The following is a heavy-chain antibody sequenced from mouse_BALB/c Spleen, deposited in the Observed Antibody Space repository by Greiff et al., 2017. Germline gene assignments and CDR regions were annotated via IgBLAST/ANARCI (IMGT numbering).Heavy chain of an antibody. V-gene: IGHV1-63*01. J-gene: IGHJ4*01. CDR1: GYAFTNYW. D-gene: IGHD1-1*01. CDR2: IYPGSGNT. Sequence: VKLMESGAELVRPGTSVKISCKASGYAFTNYWLGWVKQRPGHGLEWIGDIYPGSGNTYYNEKFKGKATLTADKSSSTAYMQLSSLTSEDSAVYFCARSGSSYDYAMDYWGQGTSVTVSS. CDR3: ARSGSSYDYAMDY.